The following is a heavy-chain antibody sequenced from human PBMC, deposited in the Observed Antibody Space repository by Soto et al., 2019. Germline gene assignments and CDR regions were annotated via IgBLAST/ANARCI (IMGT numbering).Heavy chain of an antibody. J-gene: IGHJ6*03. CDR1: GYTFTSYD. CDR2: MNPNSGNT. Sequence: GASVKVSCKASGYTFTSYDINWVRQATGQGLEWMGWMNPNSGNTGYAQKFQGRVTMTRNTSISTAYMELSSLRSEDTAVYYCARGIDYDILTGLPQYCYYYKDVWGKGTTVTVSS. CDR3: ARGIDYDILTGLPQYCYYYKDV. V-gene: IGHV1-8*01. D-gene: IGHD3-9*01.